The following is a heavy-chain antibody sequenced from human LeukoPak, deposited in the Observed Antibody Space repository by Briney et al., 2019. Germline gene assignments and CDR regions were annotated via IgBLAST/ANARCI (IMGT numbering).Heavy chain of an antibody. J-gene: IGHJ4*02. CDR3: ARTVTTELDY. D-gene: IGHD4-17*01. Sequence: ASVKVSCKASGYTFTSYGITWVRQAPGQGLEWMGWISVYNGNTDYAQKLQGRVTMTTDTSTGTAYMELRSLRSDDTAVYYCARTVTTELDYWGQGTLVTVSS. CDR1: GYTFTSYG. V-gene: IGHV1-18*04. CDR2: ISVYNGNT.